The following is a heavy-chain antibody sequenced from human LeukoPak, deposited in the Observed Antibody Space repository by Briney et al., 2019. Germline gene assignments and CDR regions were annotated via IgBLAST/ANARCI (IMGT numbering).Heavy chain of an antibody. V-gene: IGHV4-34*01. CDR3: ARLTSYSSGWYGEFDY. Sequence: SETLSLTCAVYGGSFSGYYWSWIRQPPGKGLEWIGEINHSGSTNYNPSLKSRVTISVDTSKNQFSLKLSSVTAADTAVYYCARLTSYSSGWYGEFDYWGQGTLVTVSS. CDR1: GGSFSGYY. D-gene: IGHD6-19*01. CDR2: INHSGST. J-gene: IGHJ4*02.